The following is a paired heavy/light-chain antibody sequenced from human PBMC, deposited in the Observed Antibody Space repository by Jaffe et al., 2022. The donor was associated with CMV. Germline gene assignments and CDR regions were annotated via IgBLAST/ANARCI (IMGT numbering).Light chain of an antibody. J-gene: IGKJ1*01. CDR2: AAS. V-gene: IGKV1-39*01. CDR3: QQSYSPPQWT. CDR1: QSISNY. Sequence: DIQMTQSPSSLSASVGDRVTITCRASQSISNYLNWYQQKPGKAPDLLIYAASTLQSGVPSRFSGSGSGTDFALTISSLQPEDFATYYCQQSYSPPQWTFGQGTKVEIK.
Heavy chain of an antibody. CDR2: ITTTSTTI. V-gene: IGHV3-48*03. CDR3: ARDRPLYCGGDCPHHYYYYMDV. CDR1: GFTFSSYE. J-gene: IGHJ6*03. D-gene: IGHD2-21*02. Sequence: EMQLVESGGGLVQPEGSLRLSCRASGFTFSSYEMTWVRQAPGKGLEWVSYITTTSTTIYYADSVKGRFTISRDNAKNSLYLQMNSLRAEDTAVYYCARDRPLYCGGDCPHHYYYYMDVWGKGTTVTVSS.